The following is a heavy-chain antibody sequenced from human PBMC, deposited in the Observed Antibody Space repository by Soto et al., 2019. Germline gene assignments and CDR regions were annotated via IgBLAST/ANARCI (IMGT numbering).Heavy chain of an antibody. CDR3: ARVFIAAAISWFDP. V-gene: IGHV3-74*01. J-gene: IGHJ5*02. Sequence: EVQLVESGGGLVQPGGSLRLSCAASGFTFSSNWMHWVRQAPGKGLVWVSRINSDGSSTSYADSVKGRFTISRDNAKNTLYLQMNSLRAEDTAVYYCARVFIAAAISWFDPWGQGTLVTVSS. D-gene: IGHD6-13*01. CDR1: GFTFSSNW. CDR2: INSDGSST.